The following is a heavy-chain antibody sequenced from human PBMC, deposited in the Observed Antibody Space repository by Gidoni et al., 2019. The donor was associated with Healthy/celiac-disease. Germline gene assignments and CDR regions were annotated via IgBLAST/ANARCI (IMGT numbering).Heavy chain of an antibody. J-gene: IGHJ6*02. D-gene: IGHD4-17*01. V-gene: IGHV4-59*01. CDR3: ARVEYGDYGMDV. Sequence: QVQLQESGPGLVKPSETLSLTCPVSGGSISSYYWSWIRQPPGKGLEWIGYIYYSGSTNYNPSLKSRVTISVDTSKNQFSLKLSSVTAADTAVYYCARVEYGDYGMDVWGQGTTVTVSS. CDR2: IYYSGST. CDR1: GGSISSYY.